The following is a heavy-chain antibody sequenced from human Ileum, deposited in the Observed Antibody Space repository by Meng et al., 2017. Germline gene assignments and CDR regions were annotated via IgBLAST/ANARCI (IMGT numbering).Heavy chain of an antibody. CDR2: AGT. J-gene: IGHJ4*02. Sequence: QVHLQESGPGLVRPSETPSLICTVSGGSVITSDYQWGWIRQPPGKGLEWIGYAGTNYNPSLKSRVTISVDTSKRQFSLKLTSVTAADTAVYYCARDHWGSLDYWGQGILVTVSS. CDR3: ARDHWGSLDY. CDR1: GGSVITSDYQ. D-gene: IGHD7-27*01. V-gene: IGHV4-61*08.